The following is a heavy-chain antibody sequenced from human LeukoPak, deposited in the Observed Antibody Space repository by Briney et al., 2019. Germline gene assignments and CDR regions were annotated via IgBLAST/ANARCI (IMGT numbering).Heavy chain of an antibody. CDR3: AKYGSAYYYYYMDV. CDR2: ISGSGGST. J-gene: IGHJ6*03. CDR1: GFTFSSYA. V-gene: IGHV3-23*01. D-gene: IGHD3-10*01. Sequence: GGSLRLSCAASGFTFSSYAMSWVRQAPGKGLEWVSAISGSGGSTYYADSVKGRFTISRDNSKNTLYLQMNSLRAEDTAVYYCAKYGSAYYYYYMDVWGKGTTVTISS.